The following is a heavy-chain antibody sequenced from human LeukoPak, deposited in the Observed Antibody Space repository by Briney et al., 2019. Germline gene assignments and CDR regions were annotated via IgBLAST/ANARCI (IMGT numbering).Heavy chain of an antibody. V-gene: IGHV1-69*05. Sequence: SAVQVSCLSSLGTFNSYAISGVGQAAGREGEWVGGIIPIFCTANQARNFQGRVTITTDESTSTAYMELSSLRSEDTAVYYCARARSPSSGYLLRDHNWFDPWGQGTLVTVSS. J-gene: IGHJ5*02. CDR2: IIPIFCTA. CDR3: ARARSPSSGYLLRDHNWFDP. CDR1: LGTFNSYA. D-gene: IGHD3-22*01.